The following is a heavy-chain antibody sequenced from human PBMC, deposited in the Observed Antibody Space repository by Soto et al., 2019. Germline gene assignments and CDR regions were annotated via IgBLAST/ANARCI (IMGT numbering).Heavy chain of an antibody. V-gene: IGHV1-69*13. J-gene: IGHJ6*02. CDR1: GGTFSSYA. CDR2: IIPIFGTA. D-gene: IGHD6-6*01. Sequence: SVKVSCKASGGTFSSYAISWVRQAPGQGLEWMGGIIPIFGTANYAQKFQGRVTITADESTSTAYMELSSLRSGDTAVYYCASHGLRAARRDYYYSGMDVWGQGTTVTVSS. CDR3: ASHGLRAARRDYYYSGMDV.